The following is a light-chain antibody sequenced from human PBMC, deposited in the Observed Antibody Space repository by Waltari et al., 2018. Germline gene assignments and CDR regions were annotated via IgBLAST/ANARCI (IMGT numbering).Light chain of an antibody. CDR2: KDT. CDR1: VLPKQY. J-gene: IGLJ2*01. CDR3: QSADSSGAYVV. Sequence: SFELTQPPSVSVSPGQTARITCSGDVLPKQYAHWYQQRPGQAPLLIIYKDTERPSGKPERFSGSSSGTTVTLTISGVLAEDEADYHCQSADSSGAYVVFGGGTKLTVL. V-gene: IGLV3-25*03.